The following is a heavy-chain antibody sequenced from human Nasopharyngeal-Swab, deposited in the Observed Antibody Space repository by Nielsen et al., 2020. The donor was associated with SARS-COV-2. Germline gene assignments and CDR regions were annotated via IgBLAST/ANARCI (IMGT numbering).Heavy chain of an antibody. J-gene: IGHJ6*02. CDR2: IYSGGST. V-gene: IGHV3-53*01. Sequence: GGSLRLSCAASGFTVSSNYMSWVRQAPGKGLEWVSVIYSGGSTYYADSVKGRFTISRDNSKNTLYLQMNSLRAEDTAVYYCARRPEQYSSGWYGLYYYGMDVWGQGTMVTVSS. CDR1: GFTVSSNY. CDR3: ARRPEQYSSGWYGLYYYGMDV. D-gene: IGHD6-19*01.